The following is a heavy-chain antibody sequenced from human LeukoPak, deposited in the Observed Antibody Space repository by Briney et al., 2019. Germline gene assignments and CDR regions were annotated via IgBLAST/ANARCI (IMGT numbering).Heavy chain of an antibody. Sequence: SETLSLTCTVSGGSISSYYWSWIRQPPGKGLEWIGYIYYSGSTNYNPSLKSRVTISVDTSKNQFSLKLSSVTAADTAVYYCARDRGGGYCSSTSCYPDAFDIWGQGTMVTVSS. J-gene: IGHJ3*02. CDR3: ARDRGGGYCSSTSCYPDAFDI. V-gene: IGHV4-59*01. D-gene: IGHD2-2*01. CDR1: GGSISSYY. CDR2: IYYSGST.